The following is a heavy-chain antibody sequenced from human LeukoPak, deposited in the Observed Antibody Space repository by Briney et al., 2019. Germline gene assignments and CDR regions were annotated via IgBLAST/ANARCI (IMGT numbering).Heavy chain of an antibody. V-gene: IGHV4-39*01. CDR2: IYYSGST. J-gene: IGHJ6*03. Sequence: SETLSLTCTVSGGSISSSSYYWGWIRQPPGKGLEWIGNIYYSGSTYYNPSLRSRLTISIDTSKNQFSLKLNSVTAADTAVYFCATSDGTSTYYYYMDVWGKGTTVTLSS. CDR3: ATSDGTSTYYYYMDV. D-gene: IGHD6-13*01. CDR1: GGSISSSSYY.